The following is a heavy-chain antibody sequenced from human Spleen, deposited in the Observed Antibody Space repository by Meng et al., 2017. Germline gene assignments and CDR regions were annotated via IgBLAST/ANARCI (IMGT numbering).Heavy chain of an antibody. CDR2: ISYDGTNK. D-gene: IGHD4-17*01. J-gene: IGHJ4*02. CDR1: GFNFISYT. V-gene: IGHV3-30*07. Sequence: QVLRGESGGGVGQRGRPLRLSWAASGFNFISYTMHWVRQAPGKGLEWVAVISYDGTNKYSAGRFTISRDNAKNTLYLQMNSLRAEDTAVYYCAKATYGDFLRVFDCWGQGTLVTVSS. CDR3: AKATYGDFLRVFDC.